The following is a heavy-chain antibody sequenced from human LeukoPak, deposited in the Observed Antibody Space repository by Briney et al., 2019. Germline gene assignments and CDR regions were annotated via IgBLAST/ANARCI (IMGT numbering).Heavy chain of an antibody. CDR2: IIPIFGTA. V-gene: IGHV1-69*06. D-gene: IGHD2-2*01. CDR1: GGTFSSYA. Sequence: SVKVSCKASGGTFSSYAISWVRQAPGQGLEWMGGIIPIFGTANYAQKFQGRVTITADRSTSTAYMELSSLRSEDTAVYYCARGGEDCSSTSCYSNYFDYWGQGTLVTVSS. J-gene: IGHJ4*02. CDR3: ARGGEDCSSTSCYSNYFDY.